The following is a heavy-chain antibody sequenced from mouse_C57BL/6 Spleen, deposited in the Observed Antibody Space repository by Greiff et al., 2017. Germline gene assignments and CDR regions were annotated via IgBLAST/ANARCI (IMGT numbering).Heavy chain of an antibody. V-gene: IGHV1-18*01. CDR3: AVYYGSSYGFAY. CDR2: INPNNGGT. J-gene: IGHJ3*01. CDR1: GYTFTDDN. Sequence: VQLKESGPELVKPGASVKIPCKASGYTFTDDNMDWVKQSHGKSLEWIGDINPNNGGTIYNQKFKGKATLTVDKSSSTAYMELRSLTSEDPAVYYCAVYYGSSYGFAYWGQGTLVTVSA. D-gene: IGHD1-1*01.